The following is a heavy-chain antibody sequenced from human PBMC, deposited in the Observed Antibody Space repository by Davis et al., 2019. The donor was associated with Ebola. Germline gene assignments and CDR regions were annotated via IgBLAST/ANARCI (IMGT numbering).Heavy chain of an antibody. J-gene: IGHJ5*02. V-gene: IGHV1-3*01. Sequence: ASVKVSRKASGYTFTNYAIHWARQAPGQRLEWIGWINAGNGNTKCSENLRGRVSITRDTSASTDYMELSSLTSEDTAVYYCARGRTVAGTGGLSWFDPWGQGTLVTVSS. CDR2: INAGNGNT. D-gene: IGHD6-19*01. CDR3: ARGRTVAGTGGLSWFDP. CDR1: GYTFTNYA.